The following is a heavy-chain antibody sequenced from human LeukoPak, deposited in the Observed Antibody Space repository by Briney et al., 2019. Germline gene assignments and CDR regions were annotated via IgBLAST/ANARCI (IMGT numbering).Heavy chain of an antibody. D-gene: IGHD3-22*01. CDR2: IRSKANSYAT. V-gene: IGHV3-73*01. CDR1: GFTFSGSA. J-gene: IGHJ4*02. Sequence: GXXLRLSCAASGFTFSGSAMHWVRQASGKGLEWVGRIRSKANSYATAYAASVKGRFTISRDDSKNTAYLQMNSLKTEDTAVYYCTIRDYYDSSGYSFPRSFDYWGQGTLVTVSS. CDR3: TIRDYYDSSGYSFPRSFDY.